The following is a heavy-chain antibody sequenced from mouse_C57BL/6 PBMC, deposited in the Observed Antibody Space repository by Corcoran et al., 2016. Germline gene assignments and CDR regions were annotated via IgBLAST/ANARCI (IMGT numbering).Heavy chain of an antibody. D-gene: IGHD2-3*01. CDR3: ARRRDGYYAGCDY. CDR1: GYTFTDYY. J-gene: IGHJ2*01. CDR2: INPNNGGT. V-gene: IGHV1-26*01. Sequence: EVQLQQSGPELVKPGASVKISCKASGYTFTDYYMNWVKQSHGKSLEWIGDINPNNGGTSYNQKFKGKATLTVDKYSSTAYMELRSLTSEDSAVYYCARRRDGYYAGCDYWGQGTTLTVSS.